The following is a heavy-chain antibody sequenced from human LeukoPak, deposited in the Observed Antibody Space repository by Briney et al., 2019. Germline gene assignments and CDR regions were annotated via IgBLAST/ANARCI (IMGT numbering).Heavy chain of an antibody. J-gene: IGHJ4*02. V-gene: IGHV3-74*01. D-gene: IGHD2-2*01. Sequence: PGGSLRLSCAASGFAFSRFWMHWVRQAPGKGLVWVSRINTDGTSTNYADAVQGRFTISRDNAKNTLYLQMNSLRAEDTAVYYCARDLLSNIVVVPAAPLDYWGQGTLVAVSS. CDR3: ARDLLSNIVVVPAAPLDY. CDR2: INTDGTST. CDR1: GFAFSRFW.